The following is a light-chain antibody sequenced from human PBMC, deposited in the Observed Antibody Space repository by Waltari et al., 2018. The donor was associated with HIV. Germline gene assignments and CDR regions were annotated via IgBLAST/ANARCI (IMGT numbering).Light chain of an antibody. CDR2: KDT. V-gene: IGLV3-25*03. CDR1: SLARQH. J-gene: IGLJ2*01. Sequence: SFELAQPPSVSVSPGQTATITCSGESLARQHGYWYQQKSGQAHLLVIYKDTERPSGIPDRFSGSTSGAIVTLTISGVQAEDEADYYCQSADTSGTYVVFGGGTKLTVL. CDR3: QSADTSGTYVV.